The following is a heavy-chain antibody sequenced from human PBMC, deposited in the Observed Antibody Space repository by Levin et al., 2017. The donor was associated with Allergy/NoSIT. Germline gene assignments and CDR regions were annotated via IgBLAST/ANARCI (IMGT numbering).Heavy chain of an antibody. V-gene: IGHV4-34*01. Sequence: SETLSLTCAVYVGSFSGYYWSWIRQPPGKGLEWIGEINHSGNTNYNPSLKSRVTISVDTSKNQFSLKLSSVTAADTAVYYCARVNYFGSGSYYWWFDPWGQGTLVIVSS. CDR3: ARVNYFGSGSYYWWFDP. CDR1: VGSFSGYY. CDR2: INHSGNT. D-gene: IGHD3-10*01. J-gene: IGHJ5*02.